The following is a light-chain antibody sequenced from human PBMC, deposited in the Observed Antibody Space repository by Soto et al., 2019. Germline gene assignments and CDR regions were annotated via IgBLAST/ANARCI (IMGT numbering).Light chain of an antibody. CDR3: QQYNNWPIT. CDR2: GAS. Sequence: EIVMTQSPATLSVSPGERATLSCRASQSVSSNLAWYQQKPGQAPRLLVYGASTRATGIPARFSGSGSGTEFTLTIGSLQSEDFAVYYWQQYNNWPITFGQGTRLDI. CDR1: QSVSSN. J-gene: IGKJ5*01. V-gene: IGKV3-15*01.